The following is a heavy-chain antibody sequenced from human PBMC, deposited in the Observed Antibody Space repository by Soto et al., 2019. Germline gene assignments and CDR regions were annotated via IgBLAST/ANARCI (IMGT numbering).Heavy chain of an antibody. D-gene: IGHD3-10*01. V-gene: IGHV3-23*01. J-gene: IGHJ3*02. CDR2: ISGSGGST. CDR3: AKFCMVRAENDAFDI. Sequence: GGSLRLSCAASGFTFSSYAMSLGRPAPGKGLEWVSAISGSGGSTYYADSVKGRFTISRDNSKNTLYLQMNSLRAEDTAVYYCAKFCMVRAENDAFDIWGQGTMVTVSS. CDR1: GFTFSSYA.